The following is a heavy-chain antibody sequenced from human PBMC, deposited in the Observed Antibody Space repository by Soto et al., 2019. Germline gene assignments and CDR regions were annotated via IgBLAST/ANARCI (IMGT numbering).Heavy chain of an antibody. V-gene: IGHV1-3*01. CDR1: GYTFTSYA. Sequence: VASVKVSCKASGYTFTSYAMHWVRQAPGQRLEWMGWINAGNGNTKYSQKFQGRVTITRDTSASTAYMELSSLRSEDTAVYYCARDSSPRYCSGGSCYSYYYYYYGMDVWGQGTTVTVSS. D-gene: IGHD2-15*01. CDR2: INAGNGNT. J-gene: IGHJ6*02. CDR3: ARDSSPRYCSGGSCYSYYYYYYGMDV.